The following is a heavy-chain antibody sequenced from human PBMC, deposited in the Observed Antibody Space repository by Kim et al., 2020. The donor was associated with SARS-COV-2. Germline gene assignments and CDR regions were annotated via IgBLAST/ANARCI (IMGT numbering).Heavy chain of an antibody. J-gene: IGHJ6*02. D-gene: IGHD4-17*01. Sequence: SETLSLTCTVSGGSISSYYWSWIRQPPGKGLEWIGYIYYSGSTNYNPSLKSRVTISVDTSKNQFSLKLSSVTAADTAVYYCARDTVLDAMDVWGQGTTVTVSS. CDR1: GGSISSYY. CDR2: IYYSGST. CDR3: ARDTVLDAMDV. V-gene: IGHV4-59*01.